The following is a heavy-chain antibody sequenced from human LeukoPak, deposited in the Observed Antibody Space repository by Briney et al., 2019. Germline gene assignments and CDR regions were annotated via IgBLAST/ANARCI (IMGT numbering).Heavy chain of an antibody. CDR3: AKVQQWLADFDY. V-gene: IGHV3-23*01. CDR1: GFTFIYA. Sequence: SGGSLRLSCAASGFTFIYAMSWARQAPGKGLEWVSQITGSGDGTYYADSVKGRFTISRDNSKNTLYLQMNSLRAEDTAVYYCAKVQQWLADFDYWGQGTLVTVSS. J-gene: IGHJ4*02. CDR2: ITGSGDGT. D-gene: IGHD6-19*01.